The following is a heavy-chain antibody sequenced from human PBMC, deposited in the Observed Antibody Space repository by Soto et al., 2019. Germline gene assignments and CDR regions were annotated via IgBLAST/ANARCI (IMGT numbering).Heavy chain of an antibody. V-gene: IGHV4-30-4*01. CDR2: IYYSGST. Sequence: SETLSLTCTVSGGSLSSGDYYWSWIRQPPGKGLEWIGYIYYSGSTYYNPSLKSRVTISVDTSKNQFSLKLSSVTAADTAVYYCASSHYGDYGGYFDYWGQGTLVNVSS. CDR3: ASSHYGDYGGYFDY. J-gene: IGHJ4*02. CDR1: GGSLSSGDYY. D-gene: IGHD4-17*01.